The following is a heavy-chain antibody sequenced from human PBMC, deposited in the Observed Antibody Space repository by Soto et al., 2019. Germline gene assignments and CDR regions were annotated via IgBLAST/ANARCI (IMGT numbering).Heavy chain of an antibody. CDR3: ASNCGGDCYSGAPDY. CDR1: GGSISSGGYY. CDR2: IYYSGNT. J-gene: IGHJ4*02. Sequence: QVQLQESGPGLVKPSQTLSLTCTVSGGSISSGGYYWSWIRQDPGKGLEWIGYIYYSGNTYYNPSLKSRVTISVDTSKNQFSLKLSSVTAADTAVYYCASNCGGDCYSGAPDYWGQGTLVTVSS. D-gene: IGHD2-21*02. V-gene: IGHV4-31*03.